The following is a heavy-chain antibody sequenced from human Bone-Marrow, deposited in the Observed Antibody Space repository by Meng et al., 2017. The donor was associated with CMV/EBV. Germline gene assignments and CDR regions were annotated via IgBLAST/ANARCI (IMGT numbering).Heavy chain of an antibody. CDR1: GGSISSSSYY. J-gene: IGHJ4*02. D-gene: IGHD6-19*01. Sequence: SGGSISSSSYYWDWIRQPPGKGLEWIGSIYYSGSTYYNPSLKSRVTISVDTSKNQFSLKLSSVTAADTAVYYCARTGYSSGWFSVDYWGQGTLVTVSS. V-gene: IGHV4-39*07. CDR3: ARTGYSSGWFSVDY. CDR2: IYYSGST.